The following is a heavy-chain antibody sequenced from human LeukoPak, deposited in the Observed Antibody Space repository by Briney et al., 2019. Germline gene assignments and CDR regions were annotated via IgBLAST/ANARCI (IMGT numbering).Heavy chain of an antibody. CDR2: IYTSGST. CDR3: AREADGGYSYGPRLYYYYGMDV. D-gene: IGHD5-18*01. J-gene: IGHJ6*02. CDR1: GGSISSYY. Sequence: SETLSLTCTASGGSISSYYWSWIRQPAGKGLEWIGRIYTSGSTNYNPSLKSRVTMSVDTSKNQFSLKLSSVTAADTAVYYCAREADGGYSYGPRLYYYYGMDVWGQGTTVTVSS. V-gene: IGHV4-4*07.